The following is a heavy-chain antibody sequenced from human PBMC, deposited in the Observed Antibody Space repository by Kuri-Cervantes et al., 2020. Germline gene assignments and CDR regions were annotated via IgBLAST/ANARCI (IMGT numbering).Heavy chain of an antibody. CDR3: AELLGYYDSSGYYSRYYYYGMDV. J-gene: IGHJ6*02. D-gene: IGHD3-22*01. CDR2: ISGSGGST. Sequence: GESLKISCAASGFTFSSYAMSWVRQAPGKGLEWVSAISGSGGSTYYADSVKGRFTISRDNSKNTLYLQMNSLRAEDTAVYYCAELLGYYDSSGYYSRYYYYGMDVWGQGTTVTVSS. CDR1: GFTFSSYA. V-gene: IGHV3-23*01.